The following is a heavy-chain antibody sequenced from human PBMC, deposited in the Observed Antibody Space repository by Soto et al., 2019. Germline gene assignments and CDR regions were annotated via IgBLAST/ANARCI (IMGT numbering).Heavy chain of an antibody. CDR3: ARGDYDILTGYYKSYYGMDV. D-gene: IGHD3-9*01. Sequence: GESLKISCKGSGYSFTSYWIGWVRQMPGKGLEWMGIIYPGDSDTRYSPSFQGQVTISADKSISTAYLQWSSLKASDTAMYYCARGDYDILTGYYKSYYGMDVWGPGTTVTVSS. CDR2: IYPGDSDT. J-gene: IGHJ6*02. V-gene: IGHV5-51*01. CDR1: GYSFTSYW.